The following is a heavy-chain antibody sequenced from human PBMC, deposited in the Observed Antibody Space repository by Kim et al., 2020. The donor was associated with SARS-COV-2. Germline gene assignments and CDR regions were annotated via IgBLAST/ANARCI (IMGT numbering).Heavy chain of an antibody. D-gene: IGHD6-19*01. CDR3: ARVSSGWRKYCYDY. CDR2: IFHSGTT. CDR1: GGSISSDNW. J-gene: IGHJ4*02. Sequence: SETLSLTCAVSGGSISSDNWWSWIRQPPGKGLEWIGEIFHSGTTKYNPSLESRVTISVDKSKNQFSVKLSSVTAADTAVYYCARVSSGWRKYCYDYWGQGTLVTVSS. V-gene: IGHV4-4*02.